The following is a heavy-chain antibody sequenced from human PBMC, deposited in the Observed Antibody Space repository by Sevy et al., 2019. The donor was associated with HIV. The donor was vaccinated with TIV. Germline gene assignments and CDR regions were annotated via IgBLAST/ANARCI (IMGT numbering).Heavy chain of an antibody. CDR1: DGSISSGGYF. V-gene: IGHV4-31*03. D-gene: IGHD1-26*01. J-gene: IGHJ3*02. CDR2: ISNSGNT. CDR3: ARATNLNAFDI. Sequence: SETLSLTCTVSDGSISSGGYFWTWIRQHPGKGLEWIGSISNSGNTYFNPSLKSRLTISLDTSKAHFSLRLTSVTAADTAVYYCARATNLNAFDIWGQGTMVTVSS.